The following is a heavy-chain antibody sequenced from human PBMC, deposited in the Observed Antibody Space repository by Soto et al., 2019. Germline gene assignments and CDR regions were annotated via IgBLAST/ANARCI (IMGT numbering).Heavy chain of an antibody. CDR3: ARRHGSGSYFRSLLEN. CDR2: INHSGST. Sequence: PSETLSLTCAVYGGSFSGYYWSWIRQPPGKGLEWIGEINHSGSTNYNPSLKSRVTISVDTSKNQFSLKLSSVTAADTAVYYCARRHGSGSYFRSLLENWGQGTRVTVS. V-gene: IGHV4-34*01. J-gene: IGHJ4*02. D-gene: IGHD3-10*01. CDR1: GGSFSGYY.